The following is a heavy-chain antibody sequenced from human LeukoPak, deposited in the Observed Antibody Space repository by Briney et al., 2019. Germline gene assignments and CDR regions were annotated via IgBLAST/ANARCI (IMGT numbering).Heavy chain of an antibody. CDR3: AKVGLYGSGSYYSY. D-gene: IGHD3-10*01. CDR1: GFTFSSYG. CDR2: IRYDGSNK. Sequence: PGGSLRLSCAASGFTFSSYGMHWVRQAPGKGLEWVAFIRYDGSNKYYADSVKGRFTISRDNSKNTLYLQMNSLRAEDTAVYYCAKVGLYGSGSYYSYWGQGTLVTVSS. V-gene: IGHV3-30*02. J-gene: IGHJ4*02.